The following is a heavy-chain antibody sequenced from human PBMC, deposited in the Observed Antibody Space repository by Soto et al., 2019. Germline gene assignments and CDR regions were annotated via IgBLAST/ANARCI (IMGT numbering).Heavy chain of an antibody. CDR2: ISSSGSTI. V-gene: IGHV3-11*01. CDR3: AASGLLWFGETPFDY. CDR1: GFTFSDYY. D-gene: IGHD3-10*01. Sequence: SLRLSCAASGFTFSDYYMSWIRQAPGKGLEWVSYISSSGSTIYYADSVKGRFTISRDNAKNSLYLQMNSLRAEDTAVYYCAASGLLWFGETPFDYWGQGTLVTVSS. J-gene: IGHJ4*02.